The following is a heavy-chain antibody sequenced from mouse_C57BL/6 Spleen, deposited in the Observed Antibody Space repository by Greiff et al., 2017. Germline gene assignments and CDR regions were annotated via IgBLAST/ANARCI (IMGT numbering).Heavy chain of an antibody. CDR3: ARSSDGVYFDY. CDR1: GFSLSTSGMG. Sequence: QVQLQQSGPGILQSSQTLSLTCSFSGFSLSTSGMGVSWIRQPTGKGLEWLAHIYCDDDKSYNPSLKSRLTISKDTSRNQVFLKITSVDTADTAAYYCARSSDGVYFDYWGQGTTLTVSS. CDR2: IYCDDDK. V-gene: IGHV8-12*01. J-gene: IGHJ2*01.